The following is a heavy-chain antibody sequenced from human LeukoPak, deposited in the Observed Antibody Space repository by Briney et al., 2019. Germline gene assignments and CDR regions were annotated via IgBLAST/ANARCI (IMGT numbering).Heavy chain of an antibody. D-gene: IGHD5-24*01. CDR1: GDFVINDNSI. CDR2: FHPSGTT. CDR3: TRGADDYKTGS. J-gene: IGHJ1*01. Sequence: PSETLSLICSVSGDFVINDNSIWSWIRQHPEKGLEWIGHFHPSGTTYYNPSLKSRLTISIDTSKNHFSLEMTSMTAADTTVYYCTRGADDYKTGSWGQGTLVTVSS. V-gene: IGHV4-31*02.